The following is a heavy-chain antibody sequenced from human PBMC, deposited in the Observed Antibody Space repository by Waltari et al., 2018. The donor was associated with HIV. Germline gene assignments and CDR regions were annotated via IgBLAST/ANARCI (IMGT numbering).Heavy chain of an antibody. J-gene: IGHJ4*02. CDR3: ASGQTGYSSSWLDY. CDR1: GFTFSSYW. V-gene: IGHV3-74*01. Sequence: EVQLVESGGGLVQPGGSLRLSCAASGFTFSSYWVHWVRQAPGKGLVWVARINSDGSSTSYADSVKGRFTISRDNAKNTLYLQMNSLRAEDTAVYYCASGQTGYSSSWLDYWGQGTLVTVSS. CDR2: INSDGSST. D-gene: IGHD6-13*01.